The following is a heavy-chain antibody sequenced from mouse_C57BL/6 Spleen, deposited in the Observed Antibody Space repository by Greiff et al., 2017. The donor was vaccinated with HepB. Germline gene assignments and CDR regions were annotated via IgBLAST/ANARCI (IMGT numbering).Heavy chain of an antibody. Sequence: DVKLQESGPGLVKPSQSLSLTCSVTGYSITSGYYWNWIRQFPGNKLEWMGYISYDGSNNYNPSLKNRISITRDTSKNQFFLKLNSVTTEDTATYYCAREELRPGAMDYWGQGTSVTVSS. CDR1: GYSITSGYY. CDR2: ISYDGSN. D-gene: IGHD1-1*01. V-gene: IGHV3-6*01. CDR3: AREELRPGAMDY. J-gene: IGHJ4*01.